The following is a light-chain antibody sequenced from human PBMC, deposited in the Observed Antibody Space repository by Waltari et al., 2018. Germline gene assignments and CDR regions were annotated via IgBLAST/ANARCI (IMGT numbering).Light chain of an antibody. Sequence: EVVLTQSPCTLSLSPGERATLSCRASQRVSRYLAWYQQRPGQAHRLLIYASSTRATGVPDRFSGSGFGTDFSLTISRLEPEDFAVYYCQNHERLPATFGQGTKVEIK. CDR2: ASS. V-gene: IGKV3-20*01. CDR3: QNHERLPAT. J-gene: IGKJ1*01. CDR1: QRVSRY.